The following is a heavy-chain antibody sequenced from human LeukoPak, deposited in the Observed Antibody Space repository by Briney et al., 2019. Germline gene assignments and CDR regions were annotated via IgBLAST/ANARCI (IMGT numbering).Heavy chain of an antibody. CDR1: GGSISSSSCY. CDR3: ARYDLTFGVVTENWFDP. Sequence: SETLSLTCTVSGGSISSSSCYWGWIRQPPGKGLEWIGSIYHSGSTYYNPSLKSRVTISVDTSKNQFSLKLSSVTAADTAVYYCARYDLTFGVVTENWFDPWGQGTLVTVSS. CDR2: IYHSGST. D-gene: IGHD4-23*01. V-gene: IGHV4-39*07. J-gene: IGHJ5*02.